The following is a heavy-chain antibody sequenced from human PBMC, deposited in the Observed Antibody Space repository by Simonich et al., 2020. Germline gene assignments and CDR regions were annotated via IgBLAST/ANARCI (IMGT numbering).Heavy chain of an antibody. D-gene: IGHD7-27*01. J-gene: IGHJ6*03. Sequence: QVQLVQSGAEVKKPGASVKVSCKASGYTFTGYYMHWVRQAPGQGLEWIGLVNPNNGGPNYAHNFQGTVTMTMDTSISTAYMELSRLRSDDTAVYYCARGALTGDYYYLDVWGKGTTVTVSS. CDR1: GYTFTGYY. CDR2: VNPNNGGP. V-gene: IGHV1-2*02. CDR3: ARGALTGDYYYLDV.